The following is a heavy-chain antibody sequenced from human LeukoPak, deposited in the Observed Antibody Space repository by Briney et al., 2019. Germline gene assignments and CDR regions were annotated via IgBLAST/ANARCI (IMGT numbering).Heavy chain of an antibody. J-gene: IGHJ6*02. CDR2: INPNSGGT. CDR1: GYTFTGYY. V-gene: IGHV1-2*02. D-gene: IGHD6-6*01. CDR3: ARAAGSAARKYYYYYGMDV. Sequence: ASVKVSCKASGYTFTGYYMHWVRQAPGQGLEWMGWINPNSGGTNYAQKFQGRATMTRDTSISTAYMELSRLRSDDTAVYYCARAAGSAARKYYYYYGMDVWGQGTTVTVSS.